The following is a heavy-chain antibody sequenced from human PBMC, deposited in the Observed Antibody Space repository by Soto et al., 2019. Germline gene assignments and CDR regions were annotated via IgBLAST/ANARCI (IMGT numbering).Heavy chain of an antibody. CDR3: ARDGFVVRAGGVGHYYYYGMDV. V-gene: IGHV1-18*04. J-gene: IGHJ6*02. CDR1: GYTFTSYG. CDR2: ISAYNGNT. D-gene: IGHD1-26*01. Sequence: GASVKVSCKASGYTFTSYGISWVRQAPGQGLEWMGWISAYNGNTNNAQKLQGRVTMTTDTTTSTTDMELRCLKTDDPAVDYCARDGFVVRAGGVGHYYYYGMDVWGQGTTVTVSS.